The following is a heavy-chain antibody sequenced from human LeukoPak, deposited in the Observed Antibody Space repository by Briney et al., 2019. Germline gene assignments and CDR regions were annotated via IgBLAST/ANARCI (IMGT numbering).Heavy chain of an antibody. CDR2: IIPIFGTA. CDR1: GGTFSSYA. CDR3: ARGGTGEGNYVGGAYYYYYYMDV. J-gene: IGHJ6*03. V-gene: IGHV1-69*05. Sequence: GASVKVSCKASGGTFSSYAISWVRQAPGQGLEWMGGIIPIFGTANYAQKFQGRVTITTDESTSTAYMELSSLRSEDTAVYYCARGGTGEGNYVGGAYYYYYYMDVWGKGTTVTVSS. D-gene: IGHD3-16*01.